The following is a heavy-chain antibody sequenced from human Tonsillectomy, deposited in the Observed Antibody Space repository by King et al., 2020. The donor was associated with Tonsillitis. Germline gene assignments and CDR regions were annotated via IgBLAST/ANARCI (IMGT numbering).Heavy chain of an antibody. J-gene: IGHJ6*03. Sequence: VQLVESGGGLVKPGGSLRLSCAASGFTFSSYTMNWVRQAPGKGLEWVSSISRCSSYIYYADSVKGRFTISRDNAKNSLFLQMNSLRAEDTAVYYCARNHPSGSYRYYYYMDVWGKGTTVTVSS. CDR2: ISRCSSYI. CDR1: GFTFSSYT. D-gene: IGHD1-26*01. V-gene: IGHV3-21*01. CDR3: ARNHPSGSYRYYYYMDV.